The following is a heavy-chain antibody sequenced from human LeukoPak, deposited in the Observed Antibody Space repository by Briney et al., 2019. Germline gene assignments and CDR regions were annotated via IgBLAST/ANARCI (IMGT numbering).Heavy chain of an antibody. J-gene: IGHJ4*02. V-gene: IGHV6-1*01. CDR3: AREVAYTYCFDY. Sequence: SQTLSVTCAISGDSVSSNSAAWNWIRQSPSRGLEWLGSTYYRSTWYNNYAVSVKSRITINPDTSKNQFCLQLNSVTPEDTAVYYCAREVAYTYCFDYWGQGTLVTVSS. CDR1: GDSVSSNSAA. CDR2: TYYRSTWYN. D-gene: IGHD3-16*01.